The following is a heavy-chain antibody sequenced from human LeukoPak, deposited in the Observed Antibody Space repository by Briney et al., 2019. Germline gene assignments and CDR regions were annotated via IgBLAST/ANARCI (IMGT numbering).Heavy chain of an antibody. CDR2: IYYSGST. CDR1: GGSISSYY. Sequence: SETLSLTCTVSGGSISSYYWSWIRQPPGKGLEWIGYIYYSGSTNYNPSLKSRVTISVDTSKNQFSLKLSSVTAADTAVYYCARVRIAASWFDPWGQGTLVTVSS. J-gene: IGHJ5*02. CDR3: ARVRIAASWFDP. D-gene: IGHD6-13*01. V-gene: IGHV4-59*12.